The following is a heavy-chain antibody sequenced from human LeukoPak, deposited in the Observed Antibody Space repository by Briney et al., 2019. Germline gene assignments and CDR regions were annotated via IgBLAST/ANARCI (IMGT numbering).Heavy chain of an antibody. CDR2: IYSGGST. CDR3: AKDGIRYCSGGSCYSGWFDP. D-gene: IGHD2-15*01. V-gene: IGHV3-66*02. CDR1: EFSVGSNY. Sequence: GGSLRLSCAASEFSVGSNYMTWVRQAPGKGLEWVSLIYSGGSTYYADSVKGRFTISRDNSKNTLYLQMNSLRAEDTAVYYCAKDGIRYCSGGSCYSGWFDPWGQGTLVTVSS. J-gene: IGHJ5*02.